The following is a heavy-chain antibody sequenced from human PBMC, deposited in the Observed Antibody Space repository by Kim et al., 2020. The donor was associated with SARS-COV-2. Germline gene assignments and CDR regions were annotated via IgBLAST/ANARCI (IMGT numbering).Heavy chain of an antibody. CDR1: GYSFTSYW. CDR2: IYPGDSDT. Sequence: GESLKISCKGSGYSFTSYWIGWVRQMPGKGLEWMGIIYPGDSDTRYSPSFQGQVTISADKSISTAYLQWSSLKASDTAMYYCARGCIVATIGGGSGGPLFDYWGQGTLVTVSS. J-gene: IGHJ4*02. V-gene: IGHV5-51*01. D-gene: IGHD5-12*01. CDR3: ARGCIVATIGGGSGGPLFDY.